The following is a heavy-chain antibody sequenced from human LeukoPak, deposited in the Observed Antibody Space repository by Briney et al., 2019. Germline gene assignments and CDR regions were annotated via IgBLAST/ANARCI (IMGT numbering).Heavy chain of an antibody. V-gene: IGHV4-34*01. CDR1: GGSFSGYY. D-gene: IGHD5-24*01. CDR2: INHSGST. CDR3: ASDGYNSVY. J-gene: IGHJ4*02. Sequence: PSETLSLTCTVYGGSFSGYYWSWIRQPPGKGLEWIGEINHSGSTNYNPSLKSRVTISVDTSKNQFSLKLSSVTAADTAVYYCASDGYNSVYWGQGTLVTVSS.